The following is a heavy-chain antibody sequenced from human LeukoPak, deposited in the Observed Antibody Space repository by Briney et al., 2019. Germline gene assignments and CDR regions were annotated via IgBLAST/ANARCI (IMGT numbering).Heavy chain of an antibody. V-gene: IGHV3-30*19. Sequence: PGGSLRLSCAASGFTFSSYGMHWVRQAPGKGLEWVAVISYDGSNKYYADSVKGRFTISRDNSKNTLYLQMNSLRVEDTAVYYCAKDWGPYYDFWSGYQLADWGQGTLVTVSS. J-gene: IGHJ4*02. CDR1: GFTFSSYG. CDR2: ISYDGSNK. CDR3: AKDWGPYYDFWSGYQLAD. D-gene: IGHD3-3*01.